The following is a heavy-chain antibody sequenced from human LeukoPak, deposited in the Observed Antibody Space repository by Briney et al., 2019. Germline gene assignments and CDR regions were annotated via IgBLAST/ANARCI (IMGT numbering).Heavy chain of an antibody. Sequence: RTSETLSLTCTVSGGSISSSSYYWGWIRQPPGKGLEWIGSIYYSGSTYYNPSLKSRVTISVDTSKNQFSLKLSSVTAADTAVYYCASSNYVSTDYWGQGTLVTVSS. CDR2: IYYSGST. CDR3: ASSNYVSTDY. V-gene: IGHV4-39*01. CDR1: GGSISSSSYY. D-gene: IGHD3-10*02. J-gene: IGHJ4*02.